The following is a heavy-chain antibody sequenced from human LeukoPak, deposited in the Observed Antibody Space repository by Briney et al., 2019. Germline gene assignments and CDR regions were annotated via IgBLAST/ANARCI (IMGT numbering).Heavy chain of an antibody. CDR1: GFTFSSYW. J-gene: IGHJ4*02. D-gene: IGHD3-10*01. CDR2: INSDGSST. Sequence: PGGSLRLSCAASGFTFSSYWMQWVRQAPGKGLVWVSGINSDGSSTSYADSVKGRFTISRDNAKNTLYLQMNSLRAEDTAVYYCARGMRITMVRGVIPHDYWGQGTLVTVSS. V-gene: IGHV3-74*01. CDR3: ARGMRITMVRGVIPHDY.